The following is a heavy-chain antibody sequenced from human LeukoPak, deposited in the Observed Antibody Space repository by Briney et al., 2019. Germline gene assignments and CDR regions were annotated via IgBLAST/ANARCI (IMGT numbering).Heavy chain of an antibody. CDR3: AKGGYSSSWDYYYYMDV. V-gene: IGHV3-23*01. J-gene: IGHJ6*03. D-gene: IGHD6-13*01. Sequence: GGSLRLSCAASGFTFSSYAMSWVRQAPGKGLEWVSAISGSGGSTYYADSVKGRFTISRDNSKNTLYLQMNSLRAEDTAVYHCAKGGYSSSWDYYYYMDVWGKGTTVTVSS. CDR2: ISGSGGST. CDR1: GFTFSSYA.